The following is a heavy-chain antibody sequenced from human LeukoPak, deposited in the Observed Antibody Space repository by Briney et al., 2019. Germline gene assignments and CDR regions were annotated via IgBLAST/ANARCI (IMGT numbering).Heavy chain of an antibody. CDR2: FDPEDGET. V-gene: IGHV1-24*01. Sequence: AAVKVSCKVSGYTLTELSMHWVRQAPGKGLEWMGGFDPEDGETIYAQKFQGRVTMTEDTSTDTAYMELSSLRSEDTAVYYCATGRTYYYGSGRMTAAFDYWGQGTLVTVSS. J-gene: IGHJ4*02. D-gene: IGHD3-10*01. CDR1: GYTLTELS. CDR3: ATGRTYYYGSGRMTAAFDY.